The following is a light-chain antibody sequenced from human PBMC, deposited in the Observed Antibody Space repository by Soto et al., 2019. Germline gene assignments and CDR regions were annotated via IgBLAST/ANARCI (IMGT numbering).Light chain of an antibody. CDR3: QQGST. V-gene: IGKV3-20*01. CDR2: GAS. Sequence: ESVLTQSPGNLSLSPGERATLSCRASQSVSSIYLAWYQQKPGQAPRHLIYGASNRATGIPDRFSGSGSGTDFTLTISRLEPEDFAVYYCQQGSTFGQGTKLEIK. J-gene: IGKJ2*01. CDR1: QSVSSIY.